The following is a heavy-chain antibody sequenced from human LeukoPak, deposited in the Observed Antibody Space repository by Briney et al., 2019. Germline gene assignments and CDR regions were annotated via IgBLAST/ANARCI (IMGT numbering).Heavy chain of an antibody. J-gene: IGHJ4*02. CDR1: GFTFSTYA. Sequence: GGSLRLSCAASGFTFSTYAMHWVRQAPGKGLEWVAVISYDGSNKYYADSVKGRFTISRDNSKNTLYLQMNSLRAEDTAVYYCAKDRQDSGSYSLFLDYWGQGTLVTVSS. D-gene: IGHD1-26*01. V-gene: IGHV3-30*04. CDR3: AKDRQDSGSYSLFLDY. CDR2: ISYDGSNK.